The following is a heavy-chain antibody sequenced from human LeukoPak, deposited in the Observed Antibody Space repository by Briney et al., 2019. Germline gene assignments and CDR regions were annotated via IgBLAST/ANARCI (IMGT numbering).Heavy chain of an antibody. CDR3: ARGGKYYDILTGYYYYYGMDV. D-gene: IGHD3-9*01. Sequence: SEALSLTCAVYGGSFSGYYWSWIRRPPGKGLEWIGEINHSGSTNYNPSLKSRVTISVDTSKNQFSLKLSSVTAADTAVYYCARGGKYYDILTGYYYYYGMDVWGKGTTVTVSS. CDR2: INHSGST. CDR1: GGSFSGYY. J-gene: IGHJ6*04. V-gene: IGHV4-34*01.